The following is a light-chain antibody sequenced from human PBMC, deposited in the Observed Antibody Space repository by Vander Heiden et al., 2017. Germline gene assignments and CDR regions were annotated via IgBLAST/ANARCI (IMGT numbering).Light chain of an antibody. CDR3: QQSDSTPHA. V-gene: IGKV1-39*01. CDR2: AAS. CDR1: QSISSY. Sequence: DIQMTQSPSSLSASVGDRVTITCRASQSISSYLNWYQQKPGKAPKLLIYAASSLQSGVPSRFSGSASGTDFTLTISSLQPEDFATYYCQQSDSTPHAFGQGTKLEIK. J-gene: IGKJ2*01.